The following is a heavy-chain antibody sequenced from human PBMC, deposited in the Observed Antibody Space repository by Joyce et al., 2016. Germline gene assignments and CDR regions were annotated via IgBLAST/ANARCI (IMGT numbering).Heavy chain of an antibody. CDR1: GDSFTTGGYA. J-gene: IGHJ4*02. Sequence: QLLLQESGLGLVKTSQTLSLTCAVSGDSFTTGGYAWNWFRKPPGKGLEWIGAVYHVGNIHFAPSLQSRVTFSFNRSKSQFSLKLSSVTAADTAVYYCARAPRGPGYFDSWGQGTLVTVSS. V-gene: IGHV4-30-2*01. D-gene: IGHD3-10*01. CDR3: ARAPRGPGYFDS. CDR2: VYHVGNI.